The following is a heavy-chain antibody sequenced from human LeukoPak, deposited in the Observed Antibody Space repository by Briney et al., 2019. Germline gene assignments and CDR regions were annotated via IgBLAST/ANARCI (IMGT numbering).Heavy chain of an antibody. Sequence: PGGSLRLSCAASGFTFSSYSMNWVRQAPGKGLEWVSSISSSSSYIYYADSVKGRFTISRDNAKNSLYLQMNSLRAEDTAVYYCARDPSGLERRGGWFDPWGQGTLVTVSS. V-gene: IGHV3-21*01. D-gene: IGHD1-1*01. CDR3: ARDPSGLERRGGWFDP. J-gene: IGHJ5*02. CDR1: GFTFSSYS. CDR2: ISSSSSYI.